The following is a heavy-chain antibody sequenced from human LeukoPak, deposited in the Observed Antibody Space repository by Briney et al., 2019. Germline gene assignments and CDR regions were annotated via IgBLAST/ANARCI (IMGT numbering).Heavy chain of an antibody. CDR3: ARDQSSSWYVGNWFDP. CDR1: GFTFSSYS. V-gene: IGHV3-21*01. CDR2: ISSSSSYI. D-gene: IGHD6-13*01. Sequence: PGGSLRLSCAASGFTFSSYSMNWVRQAPGKGLEWVSSISSSSSYIYYADSVKGRFTISRDNAKNSLYLQMNSLRAEDTAVYYCARDQSSSWYVGNWFDPWGQGTLVTVSS. J-gene: IGHJ5*02.